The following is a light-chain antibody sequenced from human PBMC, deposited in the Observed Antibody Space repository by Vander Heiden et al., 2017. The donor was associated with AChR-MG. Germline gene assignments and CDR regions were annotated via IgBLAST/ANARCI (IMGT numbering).Light chain of an antibody. Sequence: DIQMTQSPSSLSAPVGDRVTITCRASQSINSYLNWYQQKPGKAPKLLIYTASSLQSGVPSRFSGSGAGTDFTLTISSLQPEDFAIYYCRQSDSIPYTFGQRTKLEIK. CDR1: QSINSY. CDR3: RQSDSIPYT. V-gene: IGKV1-39*01. CDR2: TAS. J-gene: IGKJ2*01.